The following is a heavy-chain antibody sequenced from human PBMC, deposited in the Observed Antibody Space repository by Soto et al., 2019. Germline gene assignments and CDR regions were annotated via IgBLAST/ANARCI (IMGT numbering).Heavy chain of an antibody. CDR3: ARAYGLVCDS. Sequence: GASVTDSCQATRYTFIDYHLHEVRQAPGRGLEWMGWINPDNGDRNYTQRFRSRHTLTNDTSITTDYLALTRLTSPDTPVHFRARAYGLVCDSWGQGTLVTVSS. V-gene: IGHV1-2*02. J-gene: IGHJ4*02. D-gene: IGHD3-10*01. CDR2: INPDNGDR. CDR1: RYTFIDYH.